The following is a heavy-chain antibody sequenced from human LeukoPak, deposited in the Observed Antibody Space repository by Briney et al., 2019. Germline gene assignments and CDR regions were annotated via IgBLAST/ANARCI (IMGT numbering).Heavy chain of an antibody. V-gene: IGHV3-48*01. J-gene: IGHJ4*02. CDR2: IGIDSGNT. D-gene: IGHD3-9*01. Sequence: GGSLRLSCTASGFPFIEYSMNWVRQAPGKGLEWISYIGIDSGNTKYADSVRGRFTISADKAKNSLYLQMNSLRAEDTAVYYCARDYYDILTGVDYWGQGTLVTVSS. CDR1: GFPFIEYS. CDR3: ARDYYDILTGVDY.